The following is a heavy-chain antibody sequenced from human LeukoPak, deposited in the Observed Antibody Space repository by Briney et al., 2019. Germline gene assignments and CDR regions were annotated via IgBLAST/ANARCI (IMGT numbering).Heavy chain of an antibody. J-gene: IGHJ4*02. CDR3: ARSPFYYFDY. CDR1: GYSFTNYW. V-gene: IGHV5-51*04. D-gene: IGHD2-8*01. Sequence: GESLKISCKGSGYSFTNYWIGWVRQMPWKGLEWMGIIHPGDSDTRYSPTFQGQVTISIDKPISTAYLQWSSLKASDTAMYYCARSPFYYFDYWGQGTLVSVPS. CDR2: IHPGDSDT.